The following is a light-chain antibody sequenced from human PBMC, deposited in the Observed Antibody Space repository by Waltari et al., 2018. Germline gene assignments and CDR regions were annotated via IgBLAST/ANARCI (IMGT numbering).Light chain of an antibody. CDR3: VLYMGSGIWV. CDR1: SGSVSTGHN. V-gene: IGLV8-61*01. CDR2: STN. J-gene: IGLJ3*02. Sequence: QTVVTQEPSFSVSPGGTVTLTCGLSSGSVSTGHNPSWHQQTPAQPPRTLIYSTNTRSSGVPDRFSGYSLGNKAALTITGAHADDESDYYCVLYMGSGIWVFGGGTKLTVL.